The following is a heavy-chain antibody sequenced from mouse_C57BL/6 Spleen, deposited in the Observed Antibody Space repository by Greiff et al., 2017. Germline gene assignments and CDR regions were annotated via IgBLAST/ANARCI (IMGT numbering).Heavy chain of an antibody. J-gene: IGHJ2*01. D-gene: IGHD1-1*01. CDR1: GYTFTSYW. CDR3: ARSTPFITTVVARGY. CDR2: IYPGSGRT. V-gene: IGHV1-55*01. Sequence: QVHVKQPGAELVKPGASVKMSCKASGYTFTSYWITWVKQRPGQGLEWIGDIYPGSGRTNYNEKFKSKATLTVDTSSSTAYMQLSSLTSEDSAVYYCARSTPFITTVVARGYWGQGTTLTVSS.